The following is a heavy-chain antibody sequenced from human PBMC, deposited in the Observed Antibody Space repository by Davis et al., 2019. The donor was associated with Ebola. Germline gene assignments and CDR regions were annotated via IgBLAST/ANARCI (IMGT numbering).Heavy chain of an antibody. Sequence: SETLSLTCSVSGMPISNYYWSWIRQSPGKGLEWIGYLRDSGSTKFNPSLRSRVTMSVDTSQNQFSLHLSSVTAADTAVYYCARGGTIMNAYYGMDVWGQGTTVAASS. D-gene: IGHD3-16*01. CDR1: GMPISNYY. CDR3: ARGGTIMNAYYGMDV. J-gene: IGHJ6*02. V-gene: IGHV4-59*01. CDR2: LRDSGST.